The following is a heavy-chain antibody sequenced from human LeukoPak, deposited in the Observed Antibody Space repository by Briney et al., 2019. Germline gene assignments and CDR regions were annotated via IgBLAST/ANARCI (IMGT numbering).Heavy chain of an antibody. CDR3: AKRGIVIRGVLVIGFHKEAYYFDY. CDR2: ISERGGST. J-gene: IGHJ4*02. Sequence: GGSLRLSCVVSGITLSNYAMSWVRQAPGKGLEWVSGISERGGSTKYADSVKGRFTISRDNSLNTVYLQMNNLRAEDTAVYFCAKRGIVIRGVLVIGFHKEAYYFDYWGQGTLVTVSS. D-gene: IGHD3-10*01. V-gene: IGHV3-23*01. CDR1: GITLSNYA.